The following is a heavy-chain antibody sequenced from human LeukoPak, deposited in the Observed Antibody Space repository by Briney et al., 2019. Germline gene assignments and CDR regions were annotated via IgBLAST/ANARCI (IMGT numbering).Heavy chain of an antibody. V-gene: IGHV3-9*01. CDR2: ISWNSGSI. J-gene: IGHJ5*02. Sequence: GGSLRLSCAASGFTFDDYAMHWVRQAPGKGLEWVSGISWNSGSIGYADSVKGRFTISRDNAKNTLYLQMNSLRAEDTAVYYCARLTIAANVTSWGRGTLVTVSS. CDR1: GFTFDDYA. D-gene: IGHD6-13*01. CDR3: ARLTIAANVTS.